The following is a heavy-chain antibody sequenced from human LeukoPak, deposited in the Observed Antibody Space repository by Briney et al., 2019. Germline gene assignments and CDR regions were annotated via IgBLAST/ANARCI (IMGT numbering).Heavy chain of an antibody. CDR2: ISGSGGST. CDR1: GFTFSSYA. Sequence: PPGGSLRLSCAASGFTFSSYAMSWVRQAPGEWLEWVSAISGSGGSTYYADSVKGRFTISRDNSKNTLYLQMNSLRAEDTAVYYCAKALWDGDYYFFDYWGQGTLVTVSS. V-gene: IGHV3-23*01. CDR3: AKALWDGDYYFFDY. J-gene: IGHJ4*02. D-gene: IGHD4-17*01.